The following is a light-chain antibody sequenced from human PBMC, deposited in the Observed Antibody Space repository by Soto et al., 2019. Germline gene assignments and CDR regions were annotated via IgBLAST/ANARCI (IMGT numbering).Light chain of an antibody. J-gene: IGKJ5*01. CDR2: ASS. Sequence: DIPLTQSPSFLSASVGDRVTITCRASQGISSYLAWYQQTPGKAPKLLIYASSTLQSGVPSRFSGSGSGTEFTLTISSLQPEDFATYYCQQLNTFPVTFGQGTLLDI. V-gene: IGKV1-9*01. CDR1: QGISSY. CDR3: QQLNTFPVT.